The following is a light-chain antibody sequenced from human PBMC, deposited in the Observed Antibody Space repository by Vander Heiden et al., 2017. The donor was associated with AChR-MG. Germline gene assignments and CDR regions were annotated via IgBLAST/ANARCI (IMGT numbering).Light chain of an antibody. V-gene: IGLV1-40*01. CDR3: QSYDTSLTGV. Sequence: QSVLTQPPSVSGAPGQRVTISCAGSSSNIGAGYDVHWYQQLPGTPPKLLIYGTSNRPSGVADRFSGSKSGTSASLAITGLQAEDEADYFCQSYDTSLTGVFGGGTKLTVL. CDR1: SSNIGAGYD. CDR2: GTS. J-gene: IGLJ2*01.